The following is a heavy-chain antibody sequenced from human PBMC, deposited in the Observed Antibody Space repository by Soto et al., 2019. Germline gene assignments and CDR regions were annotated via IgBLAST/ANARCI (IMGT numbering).Heavy chain of an antibody. CDR3: AREREVLLWFGESPDYYYYGMDV. CDR1: GYTFTSYG. Sequence: ASVKVSCKASGYTFTSYGISWVRQAPGQGLEWMGWISAYNGNTNYAQKLQGRVTMTTDTSTSTAYMELSSLRSDDTAVYYCAREREVLLWFGESPDYYYYGMDVWGQGTTVTV. CDR2: ISAYNGNT. J-gene: IGHJ6*02. V-gene: IGHV1-18*01. D-gene: IGHD3-10*01.